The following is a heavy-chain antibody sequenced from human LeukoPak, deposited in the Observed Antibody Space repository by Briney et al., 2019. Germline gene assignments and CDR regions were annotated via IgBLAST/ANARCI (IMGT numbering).Heavy chain of an antibody. CDR2: VNPSGGST. D-gene: IGHD3-22*01. J-gene: IGHJ4*02. V-gene: IGHV1-46*01. Sequence: ASVKVSCKASGYTFSSYYMHWVRQAPGHGLEWMGIVNPSGGSTNYAQKFQGRVTMTRDMSTSTVYMELSSLRSEDTAVYYCARVRSGYYDNSGYYFQFDYWGQGTLVTVSS. CDR1: GYTFSSYY. CDR3: ARVRSGYYDNSGYYFQFDY.